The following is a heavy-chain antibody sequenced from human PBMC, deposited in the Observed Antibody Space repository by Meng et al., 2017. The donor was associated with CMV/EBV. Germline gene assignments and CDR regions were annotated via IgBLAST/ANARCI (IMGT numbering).Heavy chain of an antibody. V-gene: IGHV3-30*19. J-gene: IGHJ6*02. CDR2: ISYDGSNK. CDR1: GFTFSSYG. Sequence: GESLKISCAASGFTFSSYGMHWVRQAPGKGLEWVAVISYDGSNKYYADSVKGRFTISRDNSKNTLYLQMNSLRAEDTAVYYCARDYPPFTMVRGVTLSDGMDVWGQGTTVTVSS. CDR3: ARDYPPFTMVRGVTLSDGMDV. D-gene: IGHD3-10*01.